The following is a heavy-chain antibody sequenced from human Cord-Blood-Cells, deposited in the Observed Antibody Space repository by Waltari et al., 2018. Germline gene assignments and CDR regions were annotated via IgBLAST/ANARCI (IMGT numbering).Heavy chain of an antibody. Sequence: EVQLVQSGAEVKKPGESLKLPCKRYGYSFNIYRIAWVRQTPGKGLEWRGIICPGDSDTRYSPSFQGQVTISADKSISTAYLQWSSLKASDTAMYYCARRGLTGTTYYYGMDVWGQGTTVTVSS. CDR2: ICPGDSDT. V-gene: IGHV5-51*03. CDR1: GYSFNIYR. CDR3: ARRGLTGTTYYYGMDV. D-gene: IGHD1-7*01. J-gene: IGHJ6*02.